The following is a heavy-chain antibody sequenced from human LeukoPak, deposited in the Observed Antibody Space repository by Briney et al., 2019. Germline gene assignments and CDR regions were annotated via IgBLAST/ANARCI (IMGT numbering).Heavy chain of an antibody. CDR1: GFTFSSYG. V-gene: IGHV3-23*01. Sequence: GGSLRLSCAASGFTFSSYGMSWVRQAPGKGLEWVSAISGSGGSTYYADSVKGRFTISRDNAKNSLYLQMNSLRAEDTAVYYCARGYCRSTTSRYFDYWGQGTLVTVSS. J-gene: IGHJ4*02. D-gene: IGHD2/OR15-2a*01. CDR3: ARGYCRSTTSRYFDY. CDR2: ISGSGGST.